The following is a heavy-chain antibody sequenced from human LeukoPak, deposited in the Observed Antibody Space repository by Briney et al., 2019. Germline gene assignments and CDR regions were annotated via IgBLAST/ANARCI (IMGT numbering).Heavy chain of an antibody. D-gene: IGHD2-15*01. J-gene: IGHJ6*03. CDR3: AREGRSNYCSGGSCRQSYMDV. CDR2: ISSSSSTI. Sequence: PGGSLRLSCAASGFTFSSYSMNWVRQAPGKGLEWVSYISSSSSTIYYADSVKGRFTISRDNAKNSLYLQMNSLRAEDTAVYYCAREGRSNYCSGGSCRQSYMDVWGKGTTVTVSS. V-gene: IGHV3-48*01. CDR1: GFTFSSYS.